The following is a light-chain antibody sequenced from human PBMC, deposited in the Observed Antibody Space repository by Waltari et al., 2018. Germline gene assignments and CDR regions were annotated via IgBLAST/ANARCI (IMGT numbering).Light chain of an antibody. J-gene: IGKJ2*01. V-gene: IGKV3-15*01. CDR3: QQYNNRPGT. Sequence: EIVMTQSPATLSVSPGERATLSCRASQSVSNNLAGYQQKPGQAPRLLIYGASTRATGIPARFSGSGSGTEFTLTISSLQSEDFAVYYCQQYNNRPGTFGQGTKLEIK. CDR2: GAS. CDR1: QSVSNN.